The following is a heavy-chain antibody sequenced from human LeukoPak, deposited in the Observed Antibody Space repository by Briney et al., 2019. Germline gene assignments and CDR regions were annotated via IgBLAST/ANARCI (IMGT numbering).Heavy chain of an antibody. CDR1: GYSFTSYW. CDR3: ARWGYCSSTSCYPDY. D-gene: IGHD2-2*01. V-gene: IGHV5-10-1*01. J-gene: IGHJ4*02. CDR2: IDPSDSYT. Sequence: GESLKISCKGSGYSFTSYWISWVRQMPGKGLEWMGRIDPSDSYTIYSPSFQGHVTISADKSISTAYLQWSSLKASDTAMYYCARWGYCSSTSCYPDYWGQGTLVTVSS.